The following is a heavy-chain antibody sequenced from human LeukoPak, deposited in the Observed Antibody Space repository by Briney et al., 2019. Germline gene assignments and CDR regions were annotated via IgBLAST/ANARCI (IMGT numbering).Heavy chain of an antibody. J-gene: IGHJ4*02. CDR3: ARGVTIFGVVIINLSMGIDY. D-gene: IGHD3-3*01. CDR2: INSSGGST. CDR1: GYTFTSYY. Sequence: ASVKVSCKASGYTFTSYYMHWVRQAPGQGVDWMGLINSSGGSTSYVQKFQGRVTMTRDMSTSTVYMELSSLRSEDTAVYYCARGVTIFGVVIINLSMGIDYWGQGTLVTVSS. V-gene: IGHV1-46*01.